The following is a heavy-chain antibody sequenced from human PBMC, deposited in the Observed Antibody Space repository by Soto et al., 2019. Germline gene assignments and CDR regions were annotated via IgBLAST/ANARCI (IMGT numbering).Heavy chain of an antibody. Sequence: QVQLVESGGGVVQPGRSLRLSCAASGFTFSSYGMHWVRQAPGKGLEWVSVISYDGSNKYYADSVKGRFTISRDNSKNTLYLQMNSLRAEDTAVYYCAKDFEWLRPTFQGYGMDVWGQGTTVTVSS. D-gene: IGHD5-12*01. CDR3: AKDFEWLRPTFQGYGMDV. V-gene: IGHV3-30*18. CDR1: GFTFSSYG. J-gene: IGHJ6*02. CDR2: ISYDGSNK.